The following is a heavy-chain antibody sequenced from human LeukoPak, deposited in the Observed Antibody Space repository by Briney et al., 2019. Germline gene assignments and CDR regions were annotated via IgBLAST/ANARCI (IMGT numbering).Heavy chain of an antibody. D-gene: IGHD4-23*01. CDR2: IDSRGGTI. CDR3: VREGRSGNAWSYAFDL. V-gene: IGHV3-48*03. Sequence: GGSLRLSCAASGFTFTTYQIHWVRQAPGKELEWVAYIDSRGGTIYPDSVKGRFTISRDNARNSVYLQLDSLRAQDTGVFYCVREGRSGNAWSYAFDLWGQGTTVTVSS. J-gene: IGHJ3*01. CDR1: GFTFTTYQ.